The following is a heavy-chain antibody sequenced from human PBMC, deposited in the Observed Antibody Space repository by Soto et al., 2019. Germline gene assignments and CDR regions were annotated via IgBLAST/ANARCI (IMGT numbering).Heavy chain of an antibody. J-gene: IGHJ4*02. V-gene: IGHV3-11*06. D-gene: IGHD1-26*01. Sequence: ESGGGLVKPGGSLRLSCAASGFSFSDYYMSWIRQAPGKGLEWISYISSGSTYTKYADSVKGRFTISRDNAKNSLYLQMNSLTVEDTAVYYCASKREFSSYYNWGQGTLVTVSS. CDR3: ASKREFSSYYN. CDR1: GFSFSDYY. CDR2: ISSGSTYT.